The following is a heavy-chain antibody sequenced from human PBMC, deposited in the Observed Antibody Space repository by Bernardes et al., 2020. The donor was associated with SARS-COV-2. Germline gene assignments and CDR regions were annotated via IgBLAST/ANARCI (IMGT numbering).Heavy chain of an antibody. CDR2: ISWNSGSI. Sequence: GGSLRLSCAASGFTFDDYAMHWVRQAPGKGLEWVSGISWNSGSIGYADSVKGRFTISRDNAKNSLYLQMNSLRAEDTALYYCAKLWAGWFGEPPVAVDIWGQEAMVAVSS. CDR3: AKLWAGWFGEPPVAVDI. V-gene: IGHV3-9*01. CDR1: GFTFDDYA. J-gene: IGHJ3*02. D-gene: IGHD3-10*01.